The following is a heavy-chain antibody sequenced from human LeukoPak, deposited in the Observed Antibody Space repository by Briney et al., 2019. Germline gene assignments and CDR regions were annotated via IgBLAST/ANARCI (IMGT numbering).Heavy chain of an antibody. CDR2: IIPIFGTA. J-gene: IGHJ4*02. CDR1: GYTFTSYY. D-gene: IGHD3-9*01. CDR3: ARLYWPIKLTS. V-gene: IGHV1-69*05. Sequence: SVKVSCKASGYTFTSYYMHWVRQAPGQGLEWMGGIIPIFGTANYAQKFQGRVTITTDESTSTAYMELSSLRSEDTAVYYCARLYWPIKLTSWGQGTLVTVSS.